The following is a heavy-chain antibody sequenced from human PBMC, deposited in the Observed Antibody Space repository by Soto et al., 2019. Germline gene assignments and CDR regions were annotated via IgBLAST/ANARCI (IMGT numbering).Heavy chain of an antibody. J-gene: IGHJ4*02. V-gene: IGHV3-7*01. CDR2: ISQDGGEI. CDR3: AKGPR. Sequence: LVESGGGLVQPGGSLRLSCAASGFTFSNIWMSWVRRSPEKGPAWVASISQDGGEIYYVDSVKGRFTISRDNTRNSLYLQMNSLRAEDTAVYYCAKGPRWGQGTLVTVSS. CDR1: GFTFSNIW.